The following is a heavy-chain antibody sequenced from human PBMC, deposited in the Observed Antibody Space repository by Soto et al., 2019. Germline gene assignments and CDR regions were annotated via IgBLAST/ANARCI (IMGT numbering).Heavy chain of an antibody. V-gene: IGHV3-21*01. CDR3: AREADFASSGYVLGY. J-gene: IGHJ4*02. CDR2: VTSSSMSM. CDR1: VFTFNRYS. D-gene: IGHD3-22*01. Sequence: GSLRLSCAASVFTFNRYSMNWVRQAPGKGLECVSSVTSSSMSMLYADSVKGRFTISRDDAKDSLFLQMNSLRADDTAVYYCAREADFASSGYVLGYWGQGTLVTVS.